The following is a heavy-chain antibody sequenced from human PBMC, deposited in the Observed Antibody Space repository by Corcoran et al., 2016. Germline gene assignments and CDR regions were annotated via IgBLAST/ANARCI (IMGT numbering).Heavy chain of an antibody. J-gene: IGHJ6*02. D-gene: IGHD5-12*01. CDR2: IWYDGSNK. CDR1: GFTFSSYG. V-gene: IGHV3-33*01. Sequence: QVQLVESGGGVVQPGRSLRLSCAASGFTFSSYGMHWVRQAPGKGLEWVAVIWYDGSNKYYADSVKGRFTISRDNSKNTLYLQMNSLRAEDTVVYYCARDAHNTERGYSGYDLYYYYYGRDVWGQGTTVTVS. CDR3: ARDAHNTERGYSGYDLYYYYYGRDV.